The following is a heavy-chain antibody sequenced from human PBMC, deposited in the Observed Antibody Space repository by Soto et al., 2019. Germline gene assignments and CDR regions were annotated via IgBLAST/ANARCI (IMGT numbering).Heavy chain of an antibody. Sequence: WGSLRLSCAASGFTFSSYWMSWVRQAPGKGLEWVANIKQDGSEKYYVDSVKGQFTISRDNAKNSLYLQMNSLRAEDTAVYYCARYCSSTSCYIQGGFDYWGQGTLVTVSS. D-gene: IGHD2-2*01. V-gene: IGHV3-7*01. J-gene: IGHJ4*02. CDR1: GFTFSSYW. CDR2: IKQDGSEK. CDR3: ARYCSSTSCYIQGGFDY.